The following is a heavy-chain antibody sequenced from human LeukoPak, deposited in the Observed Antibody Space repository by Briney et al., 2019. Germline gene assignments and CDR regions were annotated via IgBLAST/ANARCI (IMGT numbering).Heavy chain of an antibody. CDR3: VKEPHYYDRSGYF. CDR1: GFTFDDYD. CDR2: IGGDGGST. V-gene: IGHV3-43*02. Sequence: PGGSLRLSCAASGFTFDDYDMHWVRQAPGKGLEWVSLIGGDGGSTYYADSVKGRFAISRDNSKNSLFLQMKSLRTDDTALYYCVKEPHYYDRSGYFWGQGTLVTVSS. J-gene: IGHJ4*02. D-gene: IGHD3-22*01.